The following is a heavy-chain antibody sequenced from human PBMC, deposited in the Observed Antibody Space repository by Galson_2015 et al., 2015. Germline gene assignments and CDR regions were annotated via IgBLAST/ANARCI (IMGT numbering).Heavy chain of an antibody. Sequence: SLRLSCAASGFTFSSYSMNWVRQAPGKGLEWVSYISSSSSTIYYADSVKGRFTISRDNAKNSLYLQMNSLRDEDTAVYYCARGALVVPPYYYYGMDVWGQGTTVTVSS. CDR2: ISSSSSTI. V-gene: IGHV3-48*02. CDR1: GFTFSSYS. J-gene: IGHJ6*02. CDR3: ARGALVVPPYYYYGMDV. D-gene: IGHD2-2*01.